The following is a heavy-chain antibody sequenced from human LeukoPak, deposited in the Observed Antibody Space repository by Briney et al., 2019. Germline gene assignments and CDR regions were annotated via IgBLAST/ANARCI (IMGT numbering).Heavy chain of an antibody. CDR3: ARYDFWSGSDY. J-gene: IGHJ4*02. D-gene: IGHD3-3*01. CDR1: GFTFSSYS. V-gene: IGHV3-48*01. Sequence: PGGSLRLSCAASGFTFSSYSMNWVRQAPGKGLEWVSYISFSSNTIYYADSVKGRFTISRDNAKNSLYLQMNSLRAGDTAVYYCARYDFWSGSDYWGQGTLVTVSS. CDR2: ISFSSNTI.